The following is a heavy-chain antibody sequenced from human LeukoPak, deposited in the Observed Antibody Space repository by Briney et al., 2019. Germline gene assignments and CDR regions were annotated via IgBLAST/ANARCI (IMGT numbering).Heavy chain of an antibody. CDR2: ISSSGSTI. Sequence: GGSLRLSCAASGFTFSSYEMNWVRQAPGKGLEWVSYISSSGSTIYYADSVKGRFTISRDNAKNSLYLQMNSLRAEDTAVYYCARVGRAVKPRDAFDIWGQGTMVTVSS. V-gene: IGHV3-48*03. D-gene: IGHD4-17*01. CDR1: GFTFSSYE. CDR3: ARVGRAVKPRDAFDI. J-gene: IGHJ3*02.